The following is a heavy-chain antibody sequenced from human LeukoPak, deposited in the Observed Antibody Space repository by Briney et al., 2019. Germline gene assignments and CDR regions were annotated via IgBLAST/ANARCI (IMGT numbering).Heavy chain of an antibody. D-gene: IGHD2-2*01. J-gene: IGHJ4*02. CDR2: IWYDGSNK. CDR1: GFTFSSYG. V-gene: IGHV3-33*01. CDR3: AREAGGDQRWRRFDY. Sequence: GGSLRLSCAASGFTFSSYGMHWVRQAPGKGLEWVAVIWYDGSNKYYADSVKGRFTISRDNSKNTLYLQMNSLRAEDTAVYYCAREAGGDQRWRRFDYWGQGTLVTVSS.